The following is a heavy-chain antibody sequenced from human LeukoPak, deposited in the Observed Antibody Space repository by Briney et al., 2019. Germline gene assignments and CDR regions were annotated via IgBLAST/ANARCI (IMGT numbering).Heavy chain of an antibody. CDR1: GGSISSYY. D-gene: IGHD3-9*01. J-gene: IGHJ5*02. CDR3: ARDQLGDRDVLRYFDWSPGRFDP. Sequence: SETLSLTCTVSGGSISSYYWSWIRQPPGKGLEWIGYIYYSGSTNYNPSLKSRVTISVDTSKNQFSLKLSSVTAADTAVYYCARDQLGDRDVLRYFDWSPGRFDPWGQGTLVTVSS. V-gene: IGHV4-59*12. CDR2: IYYSGST.